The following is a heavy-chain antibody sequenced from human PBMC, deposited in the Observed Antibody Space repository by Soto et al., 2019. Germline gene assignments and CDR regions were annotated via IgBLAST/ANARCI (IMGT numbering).Heavy chain of an antibody. V-gene: IGHV1-69*13. CDR2: IIPIFGTA. D-gene: IGHD5-12*01. J-gene: IGHJ6*02. CDR3: ARHSGYGDYYYYGMDV. Sequence: SVKVSCKACGGAFSSYAISWVRQAPGQGLEWMGGIIPIFGTANYAQKFQGRVAITADESTSTAYMELSSLRSEDTAVYYCARHSGYGDYYYYGMDVWGQGTTVTVSS. CDR1: GGAFSSYA.